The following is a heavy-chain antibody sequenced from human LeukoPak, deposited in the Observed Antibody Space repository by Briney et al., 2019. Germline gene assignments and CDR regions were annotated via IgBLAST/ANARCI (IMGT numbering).Heavy chain of an antibody. CDR2: INHYGNT. CDR3: ARRNEAFDY. J-gene: IGHJ4*02. Sequence: TSETLSLTCAVFGGSFSGSYWSWIRQSPGKGLEWIGEINHYGNTNYNPSFKGRVTISQDTSRNQFSLKLSSVTAADTAVYYCARRNEAFDYWGQGTLVTVSS. CDR1: GGSFSGSY. V-gene: IGHV4-34*01.